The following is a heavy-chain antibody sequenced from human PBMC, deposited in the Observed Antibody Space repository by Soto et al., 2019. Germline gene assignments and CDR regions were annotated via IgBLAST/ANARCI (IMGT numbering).Heavy chain of an antibody. D-gene: IGHD5-12*01. CDR3: ARDLGSGYDPGDY. CDR2: IIPMFGRP. J-gene: IGHJ4*02. V-gene: IGHV1-69*01. CDR1: AGIFRRYV. Sequence: WVTVSCKASAGIFRRYVFTWVRKAPGQRHKCKGGIIPMFGRPNYAQKCQGRGTITADESTSPAYMELSSLRAEDTAVFYCARDLGSGYDPGDYWGQGTLVTVSS.